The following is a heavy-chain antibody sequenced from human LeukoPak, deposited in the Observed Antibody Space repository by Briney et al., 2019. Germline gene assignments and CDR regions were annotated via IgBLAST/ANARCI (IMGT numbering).Heavy chain of an antibody. CDR3: ARGKPLEPLDY. CDR2: IYYSGTT. J-gene: IGHJ4*02. V-gene: IGHV4-59*01. Sequence: SETLSLTCTVSGGSISSYYWSWIRQPPGKGLEWIGYIYYSGTTNYNPSLKSRVTISIDTSKNQFSLKLNSETAADTAVYFCARGKPLEPLDYWGQGTLVTVSS. D-gene: IGHD1-1*01. CDR1: GGSISSYY.